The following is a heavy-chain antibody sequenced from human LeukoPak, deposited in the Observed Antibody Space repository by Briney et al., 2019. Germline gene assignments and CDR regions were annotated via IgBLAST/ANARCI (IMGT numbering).Heavy chain of an antibody. CDR2: IIPILGIA. D-gene: IGHD2-15*01. V-gene: IGHV1-69*04. Sequence: ASVKVSCKASGGTFSSYAISWVRQAPGQGLEWMGRIIPILGIANYAQKFQGRVTITADKSTSTAYMELSSLRSEDTAVYYCARDAPGIFLFDYWGQGTLVTVSS. J-gene: IGHJ4*02. CDR1: GGTFSSYA. CDR3: ARDAPGIFLFDY.